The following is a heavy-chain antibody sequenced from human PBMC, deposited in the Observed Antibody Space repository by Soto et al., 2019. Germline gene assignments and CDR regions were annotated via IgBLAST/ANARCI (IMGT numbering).Heavy chain of an antibody. CDR3: EKDITVVTPEWFDP. D-gene: IGHD2-21*02. Sequence: GGSLRLSCAASGFTFSSYAMSWVRQAPGKGLEWVSAISGSGGSTYYADSVKGRFTISRDNSKNTLYLQMNSLRAEDTAIYYCEKDITVVTPEWFDPWGQGTLVTVSS. CDR2: ISGSGGST. CDR1: GFTFSSYA. J-gene: IGHJ5*02. V-gene: IGHV3-23*01.